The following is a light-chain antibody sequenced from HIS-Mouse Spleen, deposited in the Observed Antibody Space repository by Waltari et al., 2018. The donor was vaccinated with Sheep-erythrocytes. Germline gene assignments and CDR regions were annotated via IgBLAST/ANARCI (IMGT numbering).Light chain of an antibody. CDR1: QGISSY. Sequence: DIQLTQSPSFLSASLGDRVPITCRASQGISSYLAWYQQKPGKAPKLLSYAASTLQSGVPSRFSGSGSGTEFTLTISSLQPEDFATYYCQQLNSYPHTFGQGTKLEIK. CDR3: QQLNSYPHT. J-gene: IGKJ2*01. V-gene: IGKV1-9*01. CDR2: AAS.